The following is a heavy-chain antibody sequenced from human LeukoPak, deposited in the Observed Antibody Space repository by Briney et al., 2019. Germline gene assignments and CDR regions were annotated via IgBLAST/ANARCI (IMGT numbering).Heavy chain of an antibody. D-gene: IGHD3-22*01. CDR2: ISYDGSNK. J-gene: IGHJ4*02. Sequence: GRSLRLSCAASGFTFSTYGMHWVRQAPGKGLEWVAVISYDGSNKYSADSVKGRFTISRDNSKNTLYLQMNSLRAEDTAVYYCAKEDRDYSDYISGYWDYFDYWGQGTLVTVSS. CDR3: AKEDRDYSDYISGYWDYFDY. V-gene: IGHV3-30*18. CDR1: GFTFSTYG.